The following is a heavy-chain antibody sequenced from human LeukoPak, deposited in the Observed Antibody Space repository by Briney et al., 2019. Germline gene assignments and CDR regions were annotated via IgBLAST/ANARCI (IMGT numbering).Heavy chain of an antibody. D-gene: IGHD2-2*01. CDR1: GFTFSGYG. V-gene: IGHV3-30*02. Sequence: PGGSLRLSCAASGFTFSGYGMHWVRQAPGKGPEWVAIIWYDGSNKYYADSVKGRFTISRDNSKNTLYLQMNSLRAEDTAVYYCAKDLYCSSTSCYYGMDVWGQGTTVTVSS. J-gene: IGHJ6*02. CDR2: IWYDGSNK. CDR3: AKDLYCSSTSCYYGMDV.